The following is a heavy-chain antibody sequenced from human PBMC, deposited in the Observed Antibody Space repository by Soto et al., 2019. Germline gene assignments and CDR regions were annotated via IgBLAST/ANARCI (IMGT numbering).Heavy chain of an antibody. V-gene: IGHV3-7*01. CDR3: AKGLGQYGSGVFDH. CDR2: IKQDGSER. J-gene: IGHJ4*02. CDR1: GFTFSSYW. Sequence: ESGGGLVQPGGSLRLSCAASGFTFSSYWMSWVHQAPGTGLEWVANIKQDGSERYYVDSVKGRFTISRDNAKNSLYLQMNSLRAEDTAMYYCAKGLGQYGSGVFDHWGQGTLVTVSS. D-gene: IGHD3-10*01.